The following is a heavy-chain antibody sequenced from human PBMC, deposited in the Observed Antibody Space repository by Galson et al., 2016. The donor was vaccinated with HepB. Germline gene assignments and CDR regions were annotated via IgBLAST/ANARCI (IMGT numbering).Heavy chain of an antibody. D-gene: IGHD2-2*02. CDR2: ISASSDYI. CDR3: ARLYGAFDY. Sequence: SLRLSCAASGFTISPYGMNWVRQAPGKGLEWVSSISASSDYIYYGDSVKGRFTISRDNAKNSLYLQMNSLRAEDTAVYYCARLYGAFDYWGQGALVTVSS. V-gene: IGHV3-21*06. J-gene: IGHJ4*02. CDR1: GFTISPYG.